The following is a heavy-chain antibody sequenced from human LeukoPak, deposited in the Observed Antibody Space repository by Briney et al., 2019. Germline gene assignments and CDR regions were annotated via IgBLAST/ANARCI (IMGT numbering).Heavy chain of an antibody. CDR2: ISGSGGST. D-gene: IGHD3-16*02. CDR1: GFTFSSYA. Sequence: PGGSLRLSCAASGFTFSSYAMSWVRQAPGKGLEWVSAISGSGGSTYYAVSVKGRFTISRDNSKNTLYLQMNSLRAEDTAVYYCARRLGELSLFPLWGQGTLVTVSS. J-gene: IGHJ4*02. CDR3: ARRLGELSLFPL. V-gene: IGHV3-23*01.